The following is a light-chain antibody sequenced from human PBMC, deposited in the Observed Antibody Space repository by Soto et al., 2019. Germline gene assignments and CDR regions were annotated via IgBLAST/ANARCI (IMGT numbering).Light chain of an antibody. CDR3: QQRSNWIT. V-gene: IGKV3-11*01. Sequence: IVLTQSPATLSLSPGERATLSCRASQSVSSYLAWYQQKSGQAPRLLIYDASNRATGIPARFSGSGSGTDFTLTISSLEPEDFAVYYCQQRSNWITFGQGTRLEIK. J-gene: IGKJ5*01. CDR2: DAS. CDR1: QSVSSY.